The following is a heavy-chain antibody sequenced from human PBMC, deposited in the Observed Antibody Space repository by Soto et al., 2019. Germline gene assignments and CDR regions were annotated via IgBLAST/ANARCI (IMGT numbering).Heavy chain of an antibody. D-gene: IGHD3-10*01. J-gene: IGHJ5*02. CDR2: ILRDGSIR. CDR3: VREPYYSGSGNWFDP. Sequence: QVQLVESGGGVVQPGRSLRLSCAASGFTFSNYGMHWVRQAPGKGLEWVAVILRDGSIRYNADSVKGRFTISRDNSKNSLDLQMNSLRPEDTAVYYCVREPYYSGSGNWFDPWGQGTLVTVSS. CDR1: GFTFSNYG. V-gene: IGHV3-30*03.